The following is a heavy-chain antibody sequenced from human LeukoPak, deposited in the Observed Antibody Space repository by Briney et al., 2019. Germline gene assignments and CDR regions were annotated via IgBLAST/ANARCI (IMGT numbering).Heavy chain of an antibody. CDR2: ISDTGAT. CDR1: GGSISSYY. J-gene: IGHJ4*02. Sequence: SETLSLTCTVSGGSISSYYWNWIRQPPGKGPEWIGCISDTGATKYNPAFKSRVTISVDTSKNQFSLKLTSVTAADTAVYFCATGYYEPFEKWGQGTLVSVSS. CDR3: ATGYYEPFEK. V-gene: IGHV4-59*01. D-gene: IGHD3-22*01.